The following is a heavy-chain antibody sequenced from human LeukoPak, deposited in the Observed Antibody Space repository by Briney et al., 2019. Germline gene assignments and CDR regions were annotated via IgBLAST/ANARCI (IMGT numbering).Heavy chain of an antibody. V-gene: IGHV3-74*01. J-gene: IGHJ4*02. Sequence: PGGSLRLSCAASGFTFSTYWMHWVRQAPGKGLEWVSRIQSDGSSTTYADSVKGRFTISRDNAKNTLYLQMNSLRADDTAVYYCAKGLMGATPYYFDYWGQGTLVTVSS. CDR2: IQSDGSST. D-gene: IGHD1-26*01. CDR3: AKGLMGATPYYFDY. CDR1: GFTFSTYW.